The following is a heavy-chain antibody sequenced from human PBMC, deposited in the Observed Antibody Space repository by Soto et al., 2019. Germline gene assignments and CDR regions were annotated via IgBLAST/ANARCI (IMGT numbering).Heavy chain of an antibody. CDR3: AKFRAYGRDGVADNDAFDF. CDR1: GFTFSSYA. V-gene: IGHV3-23*01. J-gene: IGHJ3*01. Sequence: EVQLLESGGGLVQPGGSLRLSCAASGFTFSSYAMSWVRQAPGKGLEWVSAISFNSETSYYGDSVRGRFTISRDNSKNTLFLQMNSLRPEDTAAYYCAKFRAYGRDGVADNDAFDFWGQGTMVTVSS. CDR2: ISFNSETS. D-gene: IGHD3-10*01.